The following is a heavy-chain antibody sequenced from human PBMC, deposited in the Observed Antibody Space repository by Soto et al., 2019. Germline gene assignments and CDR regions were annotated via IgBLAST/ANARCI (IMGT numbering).Heavy chain of an antibody. CDR2: IYYSGST. J-gene: IGHJ5*02. Sequence: QLQLQESGPGLVKPSETLSLTCTVSGGSISSSSYYWGWIRQPPGKGLEWIGSIYYSGSTYYNPSLKSLDHLSVDTSKTQYSLKLSYVSAADTAVYSCARGYHGSRSDEFDPWGQGTLVTVSS. D-gene: IGHD6-13*01. CDR3: ARGYHGSRSDEFDP. CDR1: GGSISSSSYY. V-gene: IGHV4-39*01.